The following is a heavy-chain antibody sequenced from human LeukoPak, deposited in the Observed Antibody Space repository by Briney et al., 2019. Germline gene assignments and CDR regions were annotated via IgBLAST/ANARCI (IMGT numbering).Heavy chain of an antibody. D-gene: IGHD1-14*01. Sequence: GGSLTLSCATSGFTFTSYWMHWVRQVAGKGLVWLARVDHGGSGTNYADSVKGRFTISRDNAKSTVYLQMNSLRVEDTAVYYCITDLGWGQGTLVTVSS. CDR2: VDHGGSGT. J-gene: IGHJ4*02. CDR3: ITDLG. CDR1: GFTFTSYW. V-gene: IGHV3-74*01.